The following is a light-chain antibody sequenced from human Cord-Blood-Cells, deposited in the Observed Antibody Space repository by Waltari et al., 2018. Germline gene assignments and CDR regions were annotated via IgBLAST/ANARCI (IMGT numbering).Light chain of an antibody. J-gene: IGLJ2*01. Sequence: QSVLTQPPSASVTPGHRVTISCSGISSNIGRNKVNWYQQLPGTAPKLLINSNNQRPSVVPDRFSGSKSGTSASRAISGHQSEDEADYYCAAWDDSLNGVVFGGGTKLTVL. CDR3: AAWDDSLNGVV. CDR2: SNN. CDR1: SSNIGRNK. V-gene: IGLV1-44*01.